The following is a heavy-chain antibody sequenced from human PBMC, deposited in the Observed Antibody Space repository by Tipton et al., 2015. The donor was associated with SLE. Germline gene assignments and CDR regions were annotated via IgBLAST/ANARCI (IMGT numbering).Heavy chain of an antibody. Sequence: SLRLSCAASGFTFSSYSMNWVRQAPGKGLEWVSYISSSSSTIYYADSVKGRFTISRDNAKNTLYLQMNSLRAEDTAVYYCARHGGYYFDYWGQRPLVTVSS. CDR3: ARHGGYYFDY. CDR2: ISSSSSTI. V-gene: IGHV3-48*04. CDR1: GFTFSSYS. D-gene: IGHD4-23*01. J-gene: IGHJ4*02.